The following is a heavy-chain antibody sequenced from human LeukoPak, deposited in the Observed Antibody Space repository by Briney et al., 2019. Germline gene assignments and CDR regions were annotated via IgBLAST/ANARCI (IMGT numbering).Heavy chain of an antibody. CDR1: GFTFSSYG. V-gene: IGHV3-30*18. Sequence: PGGSLRLSCAASGFTFSSYGMHWVRQAPGKGLEWVAVISYDGGNKYHADSVKGRFTISRDNSKNTLYLQMNSLRAEDTAVYYCAKGSHNWNYVRYYYYMDDWGKGTTVTVSS. D-gene: IGHD1-7*01. J-gene: IGHJ6*03. CDR2: ISYDGGNK. CDR3: AKGSHNWNYVRYYYYMDD.